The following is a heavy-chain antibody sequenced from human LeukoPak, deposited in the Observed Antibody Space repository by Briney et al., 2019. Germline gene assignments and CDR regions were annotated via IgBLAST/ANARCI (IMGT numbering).Heavy chain of an antibody. CDR2: INHSGST. CDR1: GGSFSGYY. Sequence: SETLSLSCAVYGGSFSGYYWSWIRQPPGKGLEWIGEINHSGSTNYNPSLKSRVTISVDTSKNQFSLKLSSVTAADTAVYYCATPIQNWFDPWGQGTLVTVSS. V-gene: IGHV4-34*01. J-gene: IGHJ5*02. CDR3: ATPIQNWFDP.